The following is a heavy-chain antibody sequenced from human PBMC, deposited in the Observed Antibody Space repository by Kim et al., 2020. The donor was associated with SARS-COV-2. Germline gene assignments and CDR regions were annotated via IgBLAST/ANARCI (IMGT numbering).Heavy chain of an antibody. V-gene: IGHV4-39*01. CDR2: IWHSGST. CDR3: ARHYVASMYQYGMDV. CDR1: GGSISSTAYY. Sequence: SETLSLTCSVSGGSISSTAYYWGWIRQPPGKGLEWIGSIWHSGSTYYNPSLKSRVTISVDTSENRFSLKMSSVTAADTAVYFCARHYVASMYQYGMDVWGQGTTVTVSS. D-gene: IGHD2-2*01. J-gene: IGHJ6*02.